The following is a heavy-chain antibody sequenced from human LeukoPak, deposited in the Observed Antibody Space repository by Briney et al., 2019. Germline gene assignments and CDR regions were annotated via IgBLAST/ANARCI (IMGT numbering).Heavy chain of an antibody. CDR1: GFTFSSYW. J-gene: IGHJ6*02. CDR2: IKQDGTQS. CDR3: ARLRPYSSTWYAYYGMDV. Sequence: GGSLRLSCVASGFTFSSYWMSWVRQAPGKWLEWVTSIKQDGTQSIYVDSVKGRFTISRDNAKNSLYLQMNSLRAEETAVYYCARLRPYSSTWYAYYGMDVWGQGTTVTVSS. D-gene: IGHD6-13*01. V-gene: IGHV3-7*04.